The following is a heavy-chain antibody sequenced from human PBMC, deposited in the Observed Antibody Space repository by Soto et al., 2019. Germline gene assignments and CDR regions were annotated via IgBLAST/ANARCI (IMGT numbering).Heavy chain of an antibody. CDR1: GDTFSSYA. CDR2: IITVLGTT. J-gene: IGHJ6*02. D-gene: IGHD2-21*01. V-gene: IGHV1-69*08. CDR3: ARRRYCGYDCYHKHYYGMDV. Sequence: QVQLVQSGAELKTTGSSVKVSCRASGDTFSSYAVNWVRQAPGRGLEWMGRIITVLGTTDYAQNFKGRLTITAEKSTKTVYMELSSLRSEDTAVYYCARRRYCGYDCYHKHYYGMDVWGQGTKVTVAS.